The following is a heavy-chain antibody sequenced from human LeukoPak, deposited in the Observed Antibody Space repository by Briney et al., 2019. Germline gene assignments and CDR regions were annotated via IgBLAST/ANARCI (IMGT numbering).Heavy chain of an antibody. J-gene: IGHJ2*01. V-gene: IGHV4-61*01. CDR1: GGSVSSGSYY. Sequence: SETLSLTCTVSGGSVSSGSYYWSWIRQPPGKGLEWIGYIYYSGSTNYNPSLKSRVTISVDTSKNQFSLKLSSVTAADTAVFYCARGNGGTRSRYWYFDLWGRGTLVTVSS. D-gene: IGHD4-23*01. CDR3: ARGNGGTRSRYWYFDL. CDR2: IYYSGST.